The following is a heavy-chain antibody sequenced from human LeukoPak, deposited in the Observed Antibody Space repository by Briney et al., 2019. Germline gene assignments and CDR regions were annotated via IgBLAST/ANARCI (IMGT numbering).Heavy chain of an antibody. D-gene: IGHD4-17*01. CDR1: GGSISSYY. V-gene: IGHV4-59*05. J-gene: IGHJ4*02. Sequence: PSETLSLTCTVSGGSISSYYWSWIRQPPGKGLEWIGSIYYSGSTYYNPSLKSRVTISVDTSKNQFSLKLSSVTAADAAVYYCARIGDYDIFDYWGQGTLVTVSS. CDR3: ARIGDYDIFDY. CDR2: IYYSGST.